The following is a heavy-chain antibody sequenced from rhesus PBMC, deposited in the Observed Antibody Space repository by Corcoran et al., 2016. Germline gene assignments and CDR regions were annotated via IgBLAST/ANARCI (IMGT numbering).Heavy chain of an antibody. D-gene: IGHD2-2*01. CDR2: IRNRANGGTP. CDR3: ARDRSAHEYSATNYLPGFHS. Sequence: EVQLVESGGGLVQPGGSLRLSCAASGFTFSDYYMSWVRLAPGKGPEWLAFIRNRANGGTPEYAASMKGRLTISRDDSKSIVSLQMNNLKTEDAAVYYCARDRSAHEYSATNYLPGFHSWGQGVVVAVSS. J-gene: IGHJ6*01. CDR1: GFTFSDYY. V-gene: IGHV3S22*01.